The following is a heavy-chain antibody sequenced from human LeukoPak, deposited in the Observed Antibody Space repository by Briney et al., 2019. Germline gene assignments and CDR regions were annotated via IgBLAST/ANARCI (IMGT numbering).Heavy chain of an antibody. CDR3: AKGWIQLWLRFDY. Sequence: GGSLRLSCAASGFTVSSNYVSWVRQAPGKGLEWVSVIYSSGSTYYADSVKGRFTISRHNSKNTLYLQMNSLRAEDTAVYYCAKGWIQLWLRFDYWGQGSLVTVSS. D-gene: IGHD5-18*01. J-gene: IGHJ4*02. CDR1: GFTVSSNY. V-gene: IGHV3-53*01. CDR2: IYSSGST.